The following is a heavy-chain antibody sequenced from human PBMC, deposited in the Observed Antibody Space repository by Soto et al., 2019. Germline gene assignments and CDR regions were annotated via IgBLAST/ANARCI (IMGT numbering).Heavy chain of an antibody. CDR3: ARGLRYYDSTINSYFDP. J-gene: IGHJ4*02. CDR1: GGSFSGYY. D-gene: IGHD3-22*01. V-gene: IGHV4-34*01. CDR2: INHSGST. Sequence: SETLSLTCAVYGGSFSGYYWSWIRQPPGKGLEWIGEINHSGSTNYNPSLKSRVTISVDTSKNQFSLKLSSVTAADTAVYYCARGLRYYDSTINSYFDPWGQGTLVTVSS.